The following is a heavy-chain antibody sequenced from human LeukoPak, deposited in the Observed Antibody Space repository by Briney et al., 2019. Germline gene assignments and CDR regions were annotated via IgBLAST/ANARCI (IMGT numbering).Heavy chain of an antibody. V-gene: IGHV4-39*07. CDR1: GGSISSSSYY. Sequence: SETPSLTCTVSGGSISSSSYYWSWIRQPPGKGLEWIGEINHSGSTNYNPSLKSRVTISVDTSKNQFSLKLSSVTAADTAVYYCARPLAHCSSTSCRRRGMDVWGKGTTVTVSS. CDR2: INHSGST. CDR3: ARPLAHCSSTSCRRRGMDV. J-gene: IGHJ6*03. D-gene: IGHD2-2*01.